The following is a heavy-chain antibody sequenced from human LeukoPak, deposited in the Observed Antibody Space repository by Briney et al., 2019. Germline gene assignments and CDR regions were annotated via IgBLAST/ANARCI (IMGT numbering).Heavy chain of an antibody. Sequence: PSETLSLTCTVSGGSISSSSYCWGWIRQPPGKGLEWIGSIYYSGSTYYNPPLKSRVTISVDTSKNHFSLKLSSVTAADTAVYYCARHVDTAMEIDYWGQGTLVTVSS. CDR3: ARHVDTAMEIDY. D-gene: IGHD5-18*01. J-gene: IGHJ4*02. V-gene: IGHV4-39*01. CDR1: GGSISSSSYC. CDR2: IYYSGST.